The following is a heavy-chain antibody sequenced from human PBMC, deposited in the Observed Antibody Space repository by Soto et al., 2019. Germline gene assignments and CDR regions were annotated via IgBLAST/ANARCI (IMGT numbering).Heavy chain of an antibody. V-gene: IGHV3-49*03. Sequence: GGSLRLSCTASGFTFGDYAMSWFRQAPGKGLEWVGFIRSKAYGGTTEYAASVKGRFTISRDDSKSIAYLQMNSLKTEDTAVYYFTRESPGIAAAGTEVYYYYMDVWGKGTTVTVFS. CDR1: GFTFGDYA. D-gene: IGHD6-13*01. CDR3: TRESPGIAAAGTEVYYYYMDV. J-gene: IGHJ6*03. CDR2: IRSKAYGGTT.